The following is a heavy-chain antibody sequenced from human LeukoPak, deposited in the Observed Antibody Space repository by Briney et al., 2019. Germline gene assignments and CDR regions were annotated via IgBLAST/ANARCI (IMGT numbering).Heavy chain of an antibody. V-gene: IGHV4-34*01. CDR1: GGSFSGYY. CDR3: ARGLRDYYGSGSYYYFDY. CDR2: INHSGST. Sequence: SETLSLTCAVYGGSFSGYYWSWIRPPPGKGLEWIGEINHSGSTNYNPSLKSRVTISVDTSKNQFSLKLSSVTAADTAVYYCARGLRDYYGSGSYYYFDYWGQGTLVTVSS. J-gene: IGHJ4*02. D-gene: IGHD3-10*01.